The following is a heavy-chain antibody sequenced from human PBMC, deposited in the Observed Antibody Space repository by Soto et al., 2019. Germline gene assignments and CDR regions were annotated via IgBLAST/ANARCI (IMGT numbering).Heavy chain of an antibody. J-gene: IGHJ5*02. CDR1: GGSISSYY. CDR2: IYYSGST. CDR3: ARSPPPANWFDP. V-gene: IGHV4-59*01. Sequence: SETLSLTCTVSGGSISSYYWSWIRQPPGKGLEWIGYIYYSGSTNYNPSPKSRVTISVDTSKNQFSLKLSSVTAADTAVYYCARSPPPANWFDPWGQGTLVTVS.